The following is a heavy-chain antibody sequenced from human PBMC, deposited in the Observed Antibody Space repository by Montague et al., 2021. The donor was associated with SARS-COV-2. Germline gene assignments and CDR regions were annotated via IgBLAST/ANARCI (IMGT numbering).Heavy chain of an antibody. CDR1: GGSISSSSDY. CDR3: ARLNFHITIFGVVSSRAFDY. J-gene: IGHJ4*02. D-gene: IGHD3-3*01. Sequence: SETLSLTCTVSGGSISSSSDYWGWIRQPPGKGLEWIGNIYYSGSTYYNPSLKSRVTISVDTSKNQFSLKLSSGTAADTAVYYCARLNFHITIFGVVSSRAFDYWGQGTLVTVSS. CDR2: IYYSGST. V-gene: IGHV4-39*01.